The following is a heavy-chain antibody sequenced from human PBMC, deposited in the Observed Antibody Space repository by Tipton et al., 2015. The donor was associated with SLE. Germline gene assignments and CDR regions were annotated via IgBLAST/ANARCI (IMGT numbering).Heavy chain of an antibody. CDR2: VYPGGTA. CDR1: GYSISRGYY. Sequence: TLSLTCTVSGYSISRGYYWGWIRQPPGGELEWLGRVYPGGTAYYNPSLKSRVTVSVDTAKNQFSLKLTSVTAADTAVYYCARDPLRDYGGQTAPESWGQGTLVTVSS. CDR3: ARDPLRDYGGQTAPES. J-gene: IGHJ5*02. V-gene: IGHV4-38-2*02. D-gene: IGHD4-23*01.